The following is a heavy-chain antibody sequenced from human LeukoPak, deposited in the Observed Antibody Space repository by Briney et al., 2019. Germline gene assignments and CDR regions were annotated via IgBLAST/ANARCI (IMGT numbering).Heavy chain of an antibody. Sequence: ASVKVSCKASGYTFTSYSFSWVRQAPGQGLEWMGWVSTTNDKANYAQKLQGRVTMTTDTSTSTAYMELRSLRSDDTAVYYCARGGTIFRDYWGQGTLVTVSS. CDR1: GYTFTSYS. CDR3: ARGGTIFRDY. D-gene: IGHD3-3*01. CDR2: VSTTNDKA. J-gene: IGHJ4*02. V-gene: IGHV1-18*01.